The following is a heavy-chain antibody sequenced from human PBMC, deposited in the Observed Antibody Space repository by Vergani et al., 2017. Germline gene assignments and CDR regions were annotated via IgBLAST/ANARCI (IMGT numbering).Heavy chain of an antibody. CDR1: GYTFTNYY. J-gene: IGHJ4*01. V-gene: IGHV1-46*03. CDR3: AGPHEDILPPDPRRLGY. CDR2: INPSGGST. Sequence: QVLLVQSGAEVKKPGASVRVSCKTSGYTFTNYYIHWVRQAPGQGLEWMGIINPSGGSTTYAQQFQGRLTMTRDTSTSTVYMDLSNLRSEDTAVYYCAGPHEDILPPDPRRLGYWGQGTLGTVSS.